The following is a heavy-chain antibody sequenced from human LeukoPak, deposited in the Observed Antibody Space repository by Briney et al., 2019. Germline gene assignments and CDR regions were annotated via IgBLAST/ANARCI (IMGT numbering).Heavy chain of an antibody. Sequence: PGGSLRLSCAASGFTFSSYAMSWVRQAPGKGLEWVSAISGSGGSTYYADSVKGRFTISRDNSKNTLYLQMNSLRAEDTAVYYCAKGITMIVVVRYYFDYWGQGTLVTASS. D-gene: IGHD3-22*01. CDR3: AKGITMIVVVRYYFDY. V-gene: IGHV3-23*01. CDR2: ISGSGGST. J-gene: IGHJ4*02. CDR1: GFTFSSYA.